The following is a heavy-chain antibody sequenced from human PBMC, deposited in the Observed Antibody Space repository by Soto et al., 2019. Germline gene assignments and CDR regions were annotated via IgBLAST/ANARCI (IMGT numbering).Heavy chain of an antibody. CDR2: ISGSDGKT. CDR3: ARWSYLDY. J-gene: IGHJ4*02. D-gene: IGHD3-3*01. Sequence: GGSLRLSCAASGFSFGSYALSWVRQAPGKGLEWVSTISGSDGKTFYADSVKVRFSISRDTFQSTLYLQMNSLRADYTAMYYCARWSYLDYWGQGTRVTVSS. CDR1: GFSFGSYA. V-gene: IGHV3-23*01.